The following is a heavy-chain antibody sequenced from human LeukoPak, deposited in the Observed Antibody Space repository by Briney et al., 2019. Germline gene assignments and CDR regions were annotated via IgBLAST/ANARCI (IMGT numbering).Heavy chain of an antibody. V-gene: IGHV1-18*01. CDR2: ISAYNGNT. Sequence: ASVKVSCKASGGTFSSYAISWVRQAPGQGLEWMGWISAYNGNTNYAQKLQGRVTMTTDTSTSTAYMELRSLRSDDTAVYYCARRSTPYYDFWSGYGPTKYYFDYWGQGTLVTVSS. D-gene: IGHD3-3*01. CDR3: ARRSTPYYDFWSGYGPTKYYFDY. CDR1: GGTFSSYA. J-gene: IGHJ4*02.